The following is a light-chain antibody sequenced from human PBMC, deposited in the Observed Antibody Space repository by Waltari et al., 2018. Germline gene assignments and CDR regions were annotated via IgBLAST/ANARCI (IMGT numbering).Light chain of an antibody. CDR1: TITFGGYTH. Sequence: QPALTQPPSASGSPGQPVPIPSPGPTITFGGYTHVSWYQHHPGKAPKVIIYEGTKRPSGVPDRFSASRFGNTASLTVSGLQAEDEADYYCSSYAGNPVFGGGTKLTVL. CDR2: EGT. J-gene: IGLJ3*02. CDR3: SSYAGNPV. V-gene: IGLV2-8*01.